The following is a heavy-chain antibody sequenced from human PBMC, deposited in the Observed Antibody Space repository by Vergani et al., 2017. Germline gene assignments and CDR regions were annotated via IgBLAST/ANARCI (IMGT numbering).Heavy chain of an antibody. Sequence: QMQLQESGPGLVKPPGTLSLTCAVSGGSVSSSSWWSWVRQPPGKGLEWIGEIYHSGTTNFHPSLKSRVTMSIDKSKNQFSLKLNSVTAADTAVYYCTRGYGDYGADWGQGILVTVSS. CDR2: IYHSGTT. V-gene: IGHV4-4*03. J-gene: IGHJ4*02. CDR1: GGSVSSSSW. CDR3: TRGYGDYGAD. D-gene: IGHD4-17*01.